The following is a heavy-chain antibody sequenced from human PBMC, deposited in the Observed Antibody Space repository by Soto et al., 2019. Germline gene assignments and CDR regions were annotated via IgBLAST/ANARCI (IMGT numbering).Heavy chain of an antibody. Sequence: ASVKVSCKASGYSFTSYGISWVRQAPGQGLEWMGWISAYNGNTNYAQKLQGRVTMTTDTSTSTAYMELRSLRSDDTAVYYCVVAAQPYYFDYWGQGTLVTVSS. V-gene: IGHV1-18*01. D-gene: IGHD2-15*01. J-gene: IGHJ4*02. CDR3: VVAAQPYYFDY. CDR1: GYSFTSYG. CDR2: ISAYNGNT.